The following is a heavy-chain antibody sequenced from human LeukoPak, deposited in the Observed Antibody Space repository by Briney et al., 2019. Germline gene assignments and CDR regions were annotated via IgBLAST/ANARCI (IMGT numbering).Heavy chain of an antibody. J-gene: IGHJ3*02. Sequence: GGSLRLSCAASGFTFDDYAMHWVRQAPGKGLEWLANIKQDGSEKYYVDSVKGRFTISRDNAKNSLYLQMNSQRAEDTAIYYCARDQGALDIWGQGTMVTVSS. V-gene: IGHV3-7*01. CDR1: GFTFDDYA. CDR2: IKQDGSEK. CDR3: ARDQGALDI.